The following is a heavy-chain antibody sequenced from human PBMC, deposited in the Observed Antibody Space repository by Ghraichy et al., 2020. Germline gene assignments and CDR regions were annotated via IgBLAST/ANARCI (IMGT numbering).Heavy chain of an antibody. D-gene: IGHD3-3*01. CDR2: IYYSGST. V-gene: IGHV4-39*07. CDR1: GGSISSSSYY. CDR3: ARGSYDFWSGYYTPLDY. J-gene: IGHJ4*02. Sequence: SETLSLTCTVSGGSISSSSYYWGWIRQPPGKGLEWIGSIYYSGSTYYNPSLKSRVTISVDTSKNQFSLKLSSVTAADTAVYYCARGSYDFWSGYYTPLDYWGQGTLVTVSS.